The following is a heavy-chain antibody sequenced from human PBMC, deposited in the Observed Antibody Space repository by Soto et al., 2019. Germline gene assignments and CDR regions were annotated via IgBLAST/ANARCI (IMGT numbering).Heavy chain of an antibody. Sequence: PGGSLRLSCVASGFPFSSYWMSWVRQAPGKGLEWVANIKQDGSEKYYVDSVKGRFTLSRDNAKNSLYLQMNSLTVEDTAVYYCAREDPPSLNWGQGTLVTVSS. CDR2: IKQDGSEK. D-gene: IGHD2-2*01. J-gene: IGHJ4*02. CDR3: AREDPPSLN. V-gene: IGHV3-7*01. CDR1: GFPFSSYW.